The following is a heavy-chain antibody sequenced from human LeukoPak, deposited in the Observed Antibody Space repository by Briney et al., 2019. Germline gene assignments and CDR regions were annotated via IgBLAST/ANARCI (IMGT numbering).Heavy chain of an antibody. CDR2: INPSGGST. J-gene: IGHJ6*02. CDR1: GYTFTSYY. D-gene: IGHD6-19*01. CDR3: ARDPIAVAGYYYYGMDV. Sequence: ASVKVSCKASGYTFTSYYMHWVRQAPGQGLEWMGIINPSGGSTSYAQKFQGRVTMTRDTSTGTVYMELSSLRSEDTAVYYCARDPIAVAGYYYYGMDVWGQGTTVTVSS. V-gene: IGHV1-46*01.